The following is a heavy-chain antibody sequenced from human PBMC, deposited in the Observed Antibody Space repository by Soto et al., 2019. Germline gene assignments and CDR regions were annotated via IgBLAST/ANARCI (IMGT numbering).Heavy chain of an antibody. D-gene: IGHD3-22*01. CDR2: IDPSDSYT. V-gene: IGHV5-10-1*01. J-gene: IGHJ4*02. CDR3: ARQIYDSDTGPNFQYYFDS. CDR1: GYSFTSYW. Sequence: PGESLKISCMGSGYSFTSYWISWVRQMPGKGLEWMGRIDPSDSYTNYSPSFQGHVTISADKSISTAYLQWSSLKASDTAMYYCARQIYDSDTGPNFQYYFDSWGQGTPVTVSS.